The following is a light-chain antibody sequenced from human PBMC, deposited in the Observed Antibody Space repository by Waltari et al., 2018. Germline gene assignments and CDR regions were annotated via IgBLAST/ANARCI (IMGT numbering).Light chain of an antibody. CDR3: SMYMGSGVWV. J-gene: IGLJ3*02. V-gene: IGLV8-61*01. Sequence: QTVVTQQPSLSVSPWGTVPITCVFSLCSAPSNSYTPWYQQTPGQPPRTLVYKGISRSSGVPDRFSGSILGNTAALTITGAQADDESDYYCSMYMGSGVWVFGGGTKLTVL. CDR2: KGI. CDR1: LCSAPSNSY.